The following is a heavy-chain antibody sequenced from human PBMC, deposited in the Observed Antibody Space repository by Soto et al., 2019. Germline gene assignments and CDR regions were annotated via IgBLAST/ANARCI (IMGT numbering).Heavy chain of an antibody. D-gene: IGHD3-10*01. CDR1: GGTFSSYA. CDR2: IIPIFGTA. Sequence: SVKVSCKASGGTFSSYAISWVRQAPGQGLEWMGGIIPIFGTANYAQKFQGRVTITADESTSTAYMELSSLRSEDTAVYYCAGGPKRGFGELFDYWGQGTLVTVSS. V-gene: IGHV1-69*13. CDR3: AGGPKRGFGELFDY. J-gene: IGHJ4*02.